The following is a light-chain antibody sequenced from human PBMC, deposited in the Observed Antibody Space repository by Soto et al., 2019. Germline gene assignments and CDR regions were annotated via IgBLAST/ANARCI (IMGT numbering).Light chain of an antibody. CDR3: QQLES. CDR1: QSVSSY. V-gene: IGKV3-11*01. Sequence: EIVLTQSPATLSLSPGERATLSCRASQSVSSYLAWYQQKPGQAPRLLIYDASNRATGIPARFSGSGSGTDFTLTISRLEPEDFAVYYCQQLESFGPGTKVDIK. CDR2: DAS. J-gene: IGKJ3*01.